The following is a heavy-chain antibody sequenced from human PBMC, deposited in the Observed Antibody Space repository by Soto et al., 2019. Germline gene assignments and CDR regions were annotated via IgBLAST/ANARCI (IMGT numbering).Heavy chain of an antibody. CDR2: ISYDGSNK. V-gene: IGHV3-30*18. J-gene: IGHJ6*02. Sequence: GGSLRLSCAASGFTFSSYGMHWVRQAPGKGLEWVAVISYDGSNKYYADSAKGRFTISRDNSKNTLYLQMNSLRAEDTAVYYGANGGGWDPRGYSYGYNYYYYGMDVWGQGTTVTVSS. CDR3: ANGGGWDPRGYSYGYNYYYYGMDV. CDR1: GFTFSSYG. D-gene: IGHD5-18*01.